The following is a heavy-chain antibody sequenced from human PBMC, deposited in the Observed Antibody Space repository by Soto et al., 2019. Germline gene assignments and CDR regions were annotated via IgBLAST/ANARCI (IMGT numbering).Heavy chain of an antibody. CDR3: TRDSSGYFAPDY. Sequence: GASVKVSCKASGGTFSSYAISWVRQAPGQGLEWMGGIIPIFGTANYAQKFQGRVMITADESTSTAYMELSSLRSEDTAVYYCTRDSSGYFAPDYWGQGTLVTVSS. CDR2: IIPIFGTA. CDR1: GGTFSSYA. J-gene: IGHJ4*02. V-gene: IGHV1-69*13. D-gene: IGHD3-22*01.